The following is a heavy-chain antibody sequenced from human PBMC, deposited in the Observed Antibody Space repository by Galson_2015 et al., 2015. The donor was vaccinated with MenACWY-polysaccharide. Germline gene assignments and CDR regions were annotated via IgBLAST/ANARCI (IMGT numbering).Heavy chain of an antibody. J-gene: IGHJ4*02. CDR1: GYTFTDYY. CDR2: INPNSGAT. V-gene: IGHV1-2*04. D-gene: IGHD1-26*01. CDR3: ARLNTGSYFGSGYYFDY. Sequence: SVKVSCKASGYTFTDYYMHWVRQAPGQGLEWMGWINPNSGATNYAQKFQGWVTMTRDTSITTAYMELSRLTSADTAIYYCARLNTGSYFGSGYYFDYWGQGTLVTVSS.